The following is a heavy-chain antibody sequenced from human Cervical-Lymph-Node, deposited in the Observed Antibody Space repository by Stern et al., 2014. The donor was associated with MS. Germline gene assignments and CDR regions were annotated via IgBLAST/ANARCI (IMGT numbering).Heavy chain of an antibody. V-gene: IGHV3-33*01. CDR3: ARGDSSSPLGY. CDR2: IWYDGSNK. CDR1: GFTFSSYG. J-gene: IGHJ4*02. D-gene: IGHD6-6*01. Sequence: VQLVESGGGVVQPGRSLRLSCAASGFTFSSYGMHWVRQTPGKGLEWVAVIWYDGSNKYYADSVKGRFTISRDNSENTLYLQMNSLRAEDTAVYYCARGDSSSPLGYWGQGTLVTVSS.